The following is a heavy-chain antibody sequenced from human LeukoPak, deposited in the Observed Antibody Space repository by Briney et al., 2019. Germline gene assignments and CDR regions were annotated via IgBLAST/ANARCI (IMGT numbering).Heavy chain of an antibody. J-gene: IGHJ4*02. D-gene: IGHD1-26*01. CDR2: IHPSSGAT. Sequence: ASVKVSCKASGYTFTGFHIHWVRQAPGQGLERMGWIHPSSGATNYAQRFQGRVTLTRDTSISTAYMELSGLLSDDTAVYYCARSGSIPGLDYWGQGALVTVSS. V-gene: IGHV1-2*02. CDR1: GYTFTGFH. CDR3: ARSGSIPGLDY.